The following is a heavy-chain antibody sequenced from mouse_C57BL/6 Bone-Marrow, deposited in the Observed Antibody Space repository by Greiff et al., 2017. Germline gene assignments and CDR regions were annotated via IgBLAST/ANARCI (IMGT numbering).Heavy chain of an antibody. CDR1: GYTFTSYW. CDR3: ARTDAMDY. J-gene: IGHJ4*01. V-gene: IGHV1-69*01. Sequence: VQLQQPGAELVMPGASVKLSCKASGYTFTSYWMHWVKQRPGQGLEWIGEIDPSDSYTNYNQKFKGKSTLTVDKSSSPAYMQLSSLTSEDSAVYYCARTDAMDYWGQGTSVTVSS. D-gene: IGHD1-1*01. CDR2: IDPSDSYT.